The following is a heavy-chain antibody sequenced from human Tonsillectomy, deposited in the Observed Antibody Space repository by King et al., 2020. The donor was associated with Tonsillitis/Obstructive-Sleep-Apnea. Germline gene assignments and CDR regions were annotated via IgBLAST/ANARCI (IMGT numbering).Heavy chain of an antibody. Sequence: LQLQESGPGLVKPSETLSITCSVSGDSISSSSYYWCWIRQPPGKGLEWIGTISYSGGTYYNPSLKVRVSTSVDTSKNQFSLKLTSVTAADTAVYYCASQVSYFGPGSATSYWYFDLWGRGTLVTVSS. D-gene: IGHD3-10*01. V-gene: IGHV4-39*01. J-gene: IGHJ2*01. CDR3: ASQVSYFGPGSATSYWYFDL. CDR2: ISYSGGT. CDR1: GDSISSSSYY.